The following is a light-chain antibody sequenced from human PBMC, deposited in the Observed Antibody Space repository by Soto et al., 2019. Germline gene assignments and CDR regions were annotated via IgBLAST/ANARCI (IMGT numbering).Light chain of an antibody. CDR1: SSNIGSNS. J-gene: IGLJ2*01. Sequence: QSVLTQPPSASGTPGQRVTISCSGSSSNIGSNSVYWYQQLPGRAPKLLIHRYNQRPSGVPDRFSGSKSGTSASLAISGLRSEDEADYSCAAWDDSLSALVFGGGTKVTVL. CDR3: AAWDDSLSALV. V-gene: IGLV1-47*01. CDR2: RYN.